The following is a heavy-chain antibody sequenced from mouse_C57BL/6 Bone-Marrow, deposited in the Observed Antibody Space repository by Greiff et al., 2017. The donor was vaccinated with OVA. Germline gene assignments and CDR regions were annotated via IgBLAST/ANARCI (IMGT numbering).Heavy chain of an antibody. V-gene: IGHV14-4*01. CDR3: TTGRLLLYYAMDY. J-gene: IGHJ4*01. D-gene: IGHD2-3*01. CDR1: GFNIKDDY. CDR2: IDPENGDT. Sequence: VQLQQSGAELVRPGASVKLSCTASGFNIKDDYMHWVKQRPEQGLEWIGWIDPENGDTEYASKFQGKATITADTSSNTAYLQLSSLTSEDTAVYYCTTGRLLLYYAMDYWGQGTSVTVSS.